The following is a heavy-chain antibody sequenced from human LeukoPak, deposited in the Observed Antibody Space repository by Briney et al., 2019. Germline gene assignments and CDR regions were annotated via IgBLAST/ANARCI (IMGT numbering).Heavy chain of an antibody. V-gene: IGHV3-23*01. CDR1: GFTVSSNY. CDR3: AKESDYGDYLDNWFDP. D-gene: IGHD4-17*01. CDR2: ISGSGGST. J-gene: IGHJ5*02. Sequence: GGSLRLSCAASGFTVSSNYMSWVRQAPGKGLEWVSAISGSGGSTYYADSVKGRFTISRDNSKNTLYLQMNSLRAEDTAVYYCAKESDYGDYLDNWFDPWGQGTLVTVSS.